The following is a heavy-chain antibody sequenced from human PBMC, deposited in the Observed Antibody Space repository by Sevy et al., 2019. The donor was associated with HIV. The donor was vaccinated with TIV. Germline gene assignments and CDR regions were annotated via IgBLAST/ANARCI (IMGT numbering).Heavy chain of an antibody. J-gene: IGHJ4*02. CDR1: GYTFTSYG. CDR2: ISAYNGNT. D-gene: IGHD3-22*01. CDR3: ARDGGSNYYDSSGY. Sequence: ASVKASCKASGYTFTSYGISWVRQAPGQGLEWMGWISAYNGNTNYAQKLQGRVTMTTDTSTSTAYMELRSLRSDDTAVYYCARDGGSNYYDSSGYWGQGTLVTVSS. V-gene: IGHV1-18*01.